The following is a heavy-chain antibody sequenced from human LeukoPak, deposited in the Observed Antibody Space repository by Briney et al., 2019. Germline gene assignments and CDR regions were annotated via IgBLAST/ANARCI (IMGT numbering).Heavy chain of an antibody. D-gene: IGHD3-9*01. Sequence: PGGSLRLSCAASGFTFSSYGMHWVRQAPGKGLEWVAFIRYDGSNKYYADSVKGRFTISRDNAKNSLYLQMNSLRAEDTAVYYCARLTGSLSYYDILTGYYTDYSDYWGQGTLVTVSS. V-gene: IGHV3-30*02. J-gene: IGHJ4*02. CDR3: ARLTGSLSYYDILTGYYTDYSDY. CDR1: GFTFSSYG. CDR2: IRYDGSNK.